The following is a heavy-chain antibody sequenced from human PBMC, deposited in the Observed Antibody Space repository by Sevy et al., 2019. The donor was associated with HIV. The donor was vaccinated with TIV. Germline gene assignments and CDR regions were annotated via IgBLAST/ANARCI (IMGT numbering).Heavy chain of an antibody. J-gene: IGHJ4*02. CDR1: GFTFSSYA. D-gene: IGHD1-26*01. Sequence: GGSLRLSCAASGFTFSSYAMSWVRQAPGKGLEWVSAISGSGGSTYYTDSVKGRFTISRDNSKNTLYLQMNSLRAEDTAVYYCAKVLGATLHFDYWGQGTLVTVSS. V-gene: IGHV3-23*01. CDR3: AKVLGATLHFDY. CDR2: ISGSGGST.